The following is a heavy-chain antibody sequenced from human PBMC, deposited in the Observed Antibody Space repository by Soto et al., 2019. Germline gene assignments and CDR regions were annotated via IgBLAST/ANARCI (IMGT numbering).Heavy chain of an antibody. Sequence: QVQLQESGPGLVKPSETLSLTCTVSGGSISSYYWSWIRQPPGKGLEWIGYIYYSGSTNYNPSLKSRVTISVDTSKNQFSLKLSSVTAADTAVYYCARGTTVTTFDYWGQGTLVTVSS. D-gene: IGHD4-17*01. CDR1: GGSISSYY. J-gene: IGHJ4*02. CDR2: IYYSGST. V-gene: IGHV4-59*01. CDR3: ARGTTVTTFDY.